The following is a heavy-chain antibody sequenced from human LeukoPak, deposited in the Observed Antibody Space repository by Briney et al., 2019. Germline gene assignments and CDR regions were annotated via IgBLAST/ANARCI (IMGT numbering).Heavy chain of an antibody. D-gene: IGHD5-12*01. Sequence: SETLSLTCAVSGGSISSGGYSWSWIRQPPGKGLDWIGYIYYSGSTYYNPSLKSRVTISVDRSKNQFSLKLSSVTAADTVVYYCARNGYDRLSLFDFWGQGTLATVSS. CDR2: IYYSGST. J-gene: IGHJ4*02. V-gene: IGHV4-30-2*01. CDR1: GGSISSGGYS. CDR3: ARNGYDRLSLFDF.